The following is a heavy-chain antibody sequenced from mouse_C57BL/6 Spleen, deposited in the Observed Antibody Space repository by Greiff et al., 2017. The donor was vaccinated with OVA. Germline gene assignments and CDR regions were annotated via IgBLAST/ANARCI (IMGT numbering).Heavy chain of an antibody. J-gene: IGHJ2*01. D-gene: IGHD2-4*01. CDR3: ARMGYDYDGWFDY. V-gene: IGHV1-52*01. Sequence: VQLQQPGAELVRPGSSVKLSCKASGYTFTSYWMHWVKQRPIQGLEWIGNIDPSDSDTHYNQKFKDKATLTVDKSSSTAYMQLSSLTSEDSAVYYCARMGYDYDGWFDYWGQGTTLTVSS. CDR2: IDPSDSDT. CDR1: GYTFTSYW.